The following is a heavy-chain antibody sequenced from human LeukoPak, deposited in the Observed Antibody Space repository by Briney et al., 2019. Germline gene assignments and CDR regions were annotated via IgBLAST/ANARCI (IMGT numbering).Heavy chain of an antibody. J-gene: IGHJ3*02. D-gene: IGHD4-17*01. CDR2: ISYDGSNK. V-gene: IGHV3-30-3*01. Sequence: QPGGSLRLSCAASGFTFSSFVIHWVRQAPGKALEWVAVISYDGSNKYYADSVKGRFTISRDNSKNTLYLQMNSLGPEDTAVYYCARDYGDYGGTFDIWGRGTMVTVSS. CDR1: GFTFSSFV. CDR3: ARDYGDYGGTFDI.